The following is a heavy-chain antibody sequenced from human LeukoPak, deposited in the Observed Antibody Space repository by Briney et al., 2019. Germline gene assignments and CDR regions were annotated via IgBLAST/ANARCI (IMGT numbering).Heavy chain of an antibody. CDR2: ISGGGGST. D-gene: IGHD4-17*01. CDR3: AKDPNGDYIGTFDI. Sequence: TGGSLRLSCATSQFNFNSYGMTWVRQAPGKGLERVSSISGGGGSTQYADSVQGRFTISRDNSKNTLYLQMNSLRADDTAVYYCAKDPNGDYIGTFDIWGQGTMVTVSS. V-gene: IGHV3-23*01. CDR1: QFNFNSYG. J-gene: IGHJ3*02.